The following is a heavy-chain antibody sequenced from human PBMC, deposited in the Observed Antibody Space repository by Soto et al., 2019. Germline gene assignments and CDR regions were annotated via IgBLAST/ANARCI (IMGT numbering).Heavy chain of an antibody. D-gene: IGHD6-6*01. J-gene: IGHJ4*01. CDR1: GYTFTNYG. V-gene: IGHV1-18*01. CDR2: VSAYNGEK. CDR3: SRGTSIPASGDY. Sequence: SVKVSCKASGYTFTNYGINWVRQAPGQGLEWLGWVSAYNGEKRYAQRVQARVIMTTDTSTTTAYMELRSLRSDDTAVYYCSRGTSIPASGDYWGQGTLVTVSS.